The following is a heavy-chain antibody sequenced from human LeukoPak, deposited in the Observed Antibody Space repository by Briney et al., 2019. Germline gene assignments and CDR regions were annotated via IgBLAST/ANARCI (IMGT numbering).Heavy chain of an antibody. V-gene: IGHV3-48*03. CDR1: GFTFRSYG. CDR3: ARGTAYHYYNMDV. Sequence: GGSLRLSCAASGFTFRSYGVNWVRQAPGKGLEWVSFISGSGTTKYYADSVKGRFTISRDNAKSSLYLQMISLRAEDTAVYYCARGTAYHYYNMDVWGQGTTVTVSS. J-gene: IGHJ6*02. D-gene: IGHD2-2*01. CDR2: ISGSGTTK.